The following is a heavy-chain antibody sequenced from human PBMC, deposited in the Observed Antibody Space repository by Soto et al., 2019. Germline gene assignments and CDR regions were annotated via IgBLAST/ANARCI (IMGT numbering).Heavy chain of an antibody. D-gene: IGHD3-3*01. V-gene: IGHV3-73*01. CDR1: GFTFSDST. Sequence: DVQLVESGGGLVQPGGSLKLSCVVSGFTFSDSTIHWVRQASGKGLEWVGRIRSKANAYATVEAASVRGRFTISRDDSMNTAYLQMNSLKTEDTALYFCTRQWLLWGPFDYWGQGAPVTVSS. CDR2: IRSKANAYAT. CDR3: TRQWLLWGPFDY. J-gene: IGHJ4*02.